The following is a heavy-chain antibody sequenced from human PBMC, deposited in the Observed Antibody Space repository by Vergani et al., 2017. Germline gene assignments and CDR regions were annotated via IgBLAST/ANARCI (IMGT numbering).Heavy chain of an antibody. CDR2: INHSGST. Sequence: QVQLQQWGAGLLKPSETLSLTCAVYGRSFSGYYWSWIRQPPGKGLEWIGEINHSGSTNYNPSLKSRVTISVDTSKNQFSLKLSYVTAADTAVYYCARGGRQWLGRTYFDYWGQGTLVTVSS. CDR3: ARGGRQWLGRTYFDY. V-gene: IGHV4-34*01. D-gene: IGHD6-19*01. J-gene: IGHJ4*02. CDR1: GRSFSGYY.